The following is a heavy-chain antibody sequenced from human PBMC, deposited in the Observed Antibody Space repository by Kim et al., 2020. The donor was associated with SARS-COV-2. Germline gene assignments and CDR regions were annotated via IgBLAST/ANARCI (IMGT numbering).Heavy chain of an antibody. Sequence: GGSLRLSCAASGFTFSSYSMNWVRQAPGKGLEWVSSISSSSSYIYYADSVKGRFTISRDNAKNSLYLQMNSLRAEDTAVYYCARDHFTVTTVGPYGMDVWGQGTTVTVSS. CDR2: ISSSSSYI. J-gene: IGHJ6*02. CDR3: ARDHFTVTTVGPYGMDV. V-gene: IGHV3-21*01. CDR1: GFTFSSYS. D-gene: IGHD4-17*01.